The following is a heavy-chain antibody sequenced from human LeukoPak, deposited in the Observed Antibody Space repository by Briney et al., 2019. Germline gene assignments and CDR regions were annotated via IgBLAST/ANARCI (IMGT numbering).Heavy chain of an antibody. D-gene: IGHD1-26*01. V-gene: IGHV3-53*01. CDR2: IYSGGST. Sequence: GGSLRLSCAASGFTVSSNHTNWVRQAPGKGLEWVSVIYSGGSTFYADSVKGRFTVSRDNSKNTLLLQMNSLRAEDTAVYYCARAGDAYYFDYWGQGTLVTVSS. J-gene: IGHJ4*02. CDR1: GFTVSSNH. CDR3: ARAGDAYYFDY.